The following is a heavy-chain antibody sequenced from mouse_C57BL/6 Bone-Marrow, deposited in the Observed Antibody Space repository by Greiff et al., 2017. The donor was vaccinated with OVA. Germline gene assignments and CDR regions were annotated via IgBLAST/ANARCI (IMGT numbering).Heavy chain of an antibody. CDR3: ATIDYDGGDY. CDR2: IDPSDSET. D-gene: IGHD2-4*01. J-gene: IGHJ2*01. Sequence: QVQLQQPGAELVRPGSSVKLSCKASGYTFTSYWMHWVKQRPIQGLEWIGNIDPSDSETHYNQKFKDKATLTVDKSSSTAYMQLSSLTSEDSAVYYCATIDYDGGDYWGQGTTLTVSS. CDR1: GYTFTSYW. V-gene: IGHV1-52*01.